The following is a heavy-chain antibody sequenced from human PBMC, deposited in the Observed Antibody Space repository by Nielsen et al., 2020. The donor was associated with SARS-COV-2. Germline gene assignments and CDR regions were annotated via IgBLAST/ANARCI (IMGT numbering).Heavy chain of an antibody. D-gene: IGHD2-15*01. CDR2: IKQDGSEK. Sequence: GESLKISCAAPGFTFSSYWMSWVRQAPGKGLEWVANIKQDGSEKYYVDSVKGRFTISRDNAKNSLYLQMNSLRAEDTAVYYCASSTGYCSGGSCYSVYWGQGTLVTVSS. V-gene: IGHV3-7*01. CDR3: ASSTGYCSGGSCYSVY. CDR1: GFTFSSYW. J-gene: IGHJ4*02.